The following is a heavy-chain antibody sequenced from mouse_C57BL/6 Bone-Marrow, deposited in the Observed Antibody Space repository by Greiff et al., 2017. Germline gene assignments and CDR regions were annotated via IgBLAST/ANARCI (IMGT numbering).Heavy chain of an antibody. CDR3: STSWDYGNYYYFDY. CDR2: IWSGGSP. J-gene: IGHJ2*01. D-gene: IGHD2-1*01. Sequence: VKLVESGPGLVQPSQSLSITCTVSGFSLTSYGVPWVRQSPGKGLEWLGVIWSGGSPDYNAAFISRLSISKDNSKSQVFFKKNSLQADDTAIYYCSTSWDYGNYYYFDYWGQGTTLTVSS. CDR1: GFSLTSYG. V-gene: IGHV2-2*01.